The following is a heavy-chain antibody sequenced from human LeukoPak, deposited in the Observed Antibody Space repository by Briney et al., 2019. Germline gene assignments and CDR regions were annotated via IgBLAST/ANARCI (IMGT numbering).Heavy chain of an antibody. Sequence: GGSLRLSWAASGFIFSSYGVHWVRQAPGKGLEWVAVISYDGSNKYYADSVKGRFTISRDNSKNTLYLQMNSLRAEDTAVYYCATRAFDIWGQGTMVTVSS. CDR3: ATRAFDI. CDR2: ISYDGSNK. V-gene: IGHV3-30*03. CDR1: GFIFSSYG. J-gene: IGHJ3*02.